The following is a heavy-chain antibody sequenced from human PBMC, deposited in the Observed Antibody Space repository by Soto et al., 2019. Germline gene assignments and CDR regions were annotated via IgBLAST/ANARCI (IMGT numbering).Heavy chain of an antibody. D-gene: IGHD4-4*01. V-gene: IGHV3-23*01. CDR2: ISGSGGST. CDR3: AKDLSTVGYYYYYYMEV. Sequence: EVQLLESGGGLVQPGGSLRLSCAASGFTFSSYAMSWVRQAPGKGLEWVSAISGSGGSTYYADSVKGRFTISRDNSKNTLYLKMNSLRAEDTAVYYCAKDLSTVGYYYYYYMEVWGKGTTVTVSS. CDR1: GFTFSSYA. J-gene: IGHJ6*03.